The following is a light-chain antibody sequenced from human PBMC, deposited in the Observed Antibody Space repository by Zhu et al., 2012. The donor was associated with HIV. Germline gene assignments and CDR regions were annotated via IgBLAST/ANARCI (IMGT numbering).Light chain of an antibody. V-gene: IGKV3-20*01. Sequence: EIVLTQSPDTLSVSPGERVSLSCRASQPITASHLAWYQQKSGQAPRLLIYRESSRATGIPDRFSGSGSGTDFTLTINRLEPEDFAVYSCQQFGSSPPTFGQGTKVE. J-gene: IGKJ1*01. CDR1: QPITASH. CDR2: RES. CDR3: QQFGSSPPT.